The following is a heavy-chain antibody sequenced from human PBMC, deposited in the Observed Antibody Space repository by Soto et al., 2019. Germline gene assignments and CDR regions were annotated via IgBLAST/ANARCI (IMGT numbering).Heavy chain of an antibody. CDR1: GFTFSSYA. CDR2: ISGSGGST. CDR3: ARMYQLLRGKLGAFDI. J-gene: IGHJ3*02. Sequence: GGSLRLSCAASGFTFSSYAMSWVRQAPGKGLEWVSAISGSGGSTYYADSVKGRFTISRDNSKNTLYLQMNSLRAEDTAVYYCARMYQLLRGKLGAFDIWGQGTMVTVSS. D-gene: IGHD2-2*01. V-gene: IGHV3-23*01.